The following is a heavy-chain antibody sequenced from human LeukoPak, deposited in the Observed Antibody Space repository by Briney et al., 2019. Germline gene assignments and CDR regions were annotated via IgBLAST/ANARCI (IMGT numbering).Heavy chain of an antibody. CDR1: GGSISSSSYY. J-gene: IGHJ4*02. Sequence: SETLSLTCTVSGGSISSSSYYWGWIRQPPGKGLEWIGSIYYSGSTYYNPSLKSRVTISVDTSKNQFSLKLSSVTAADTAVYYCARRQTYGGSLFDYWGQGTLVTVSS. V-gene: IGHV4-39*01. CDR2: IYYSGST. CDR3: ARRQTYGGSLFDY. D-gene: IGHD4-23*01.